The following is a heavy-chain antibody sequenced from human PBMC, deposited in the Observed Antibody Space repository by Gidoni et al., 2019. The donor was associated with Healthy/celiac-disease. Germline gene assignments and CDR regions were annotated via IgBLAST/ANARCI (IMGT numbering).Heavy chain of an antibody. V-gene: IGHV4-39*07. D-gene: IGHD3-10*01. CDR2: IYYSGST. J-gene: IGHJ5*02. CDR3: ARRAPMVRGVIYWFDP. CDR1: GGSISSSSYY. Sequence: QLQLQESGPGLVKPSETLSLTCTVSGGSISSSSYYWGWIRQPPGKGLEWIGSIYYSGSTYYNPSLKSRVTISVDTSKNQFSLKLSSVTAADTAVYYCARRAPMVRGVIYWFDPWGQGTLVTVSS.